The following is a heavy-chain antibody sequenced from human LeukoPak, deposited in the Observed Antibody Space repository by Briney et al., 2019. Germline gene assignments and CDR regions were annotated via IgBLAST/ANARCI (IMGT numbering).Heavy chain of an antibody. J-gene: IGHJ4*02. D-gene: IGHD5-12*01. Sequence: KLQGRVTMTTDTSTSTAYMELRSLRSDDTAVYYCARGFRLVATAYGLFDYWGQGTLVTVSS. CDR3: ARGFRLVATAYGLFDY. V-gene: IGHV1-18*01.